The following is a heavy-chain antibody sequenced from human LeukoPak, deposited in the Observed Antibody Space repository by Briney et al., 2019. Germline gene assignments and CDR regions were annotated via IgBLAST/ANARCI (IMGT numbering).Heavy chain of an antibody. V-gene: IGHV3-21*06. CDR2: ITSSRSYI. Sequence: PGGSLRLSCAASAFTFSSYTMNWVRQAPGKGLEWVSAITSSRSYIYYAESVKGRFTISRDNAKSSVYLQMNSLRAEDTAVYYCARDPTPRYCSGGSCYTHYGMDVWGQGTTVTVSS. CDR1: AFTFSSYT. J-gene: IGHJ6*02. CDR3: ARDPTPRYCSGGSCYTHYGMDV. D-gene: IGHD2-15*01.